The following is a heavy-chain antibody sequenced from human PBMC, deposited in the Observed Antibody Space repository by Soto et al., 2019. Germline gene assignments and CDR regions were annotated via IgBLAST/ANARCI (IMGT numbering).Heavy chain of an antibody. V-gene: IGHV4-59*01. CDR2: IYSSGTT. D-gene: IGHD2-2*03. CDR3: ARLNGYCVSTSCHGYYGMDV. J-gene: IGHJ6*02. CDR1: GGSIRNYY. Sequence: SETLSLPCSVSGGSIRNYYWNWIRQPPGKGLEWIGYIYSSGTTNYNPSLTSRVTMSIDTSKGQFSLKLSSVTAADTAVYYCARLNGYCVSTSCHGYYGMDVWGQGTTVT.